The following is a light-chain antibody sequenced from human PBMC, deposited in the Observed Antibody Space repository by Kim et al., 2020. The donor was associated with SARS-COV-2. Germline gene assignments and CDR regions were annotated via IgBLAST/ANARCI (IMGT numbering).Light chain of an antibody. Sequence: WVAIACTGGSSNIGASYDVHWFQQLPGSPPKPLICTNTIRPSGVPDRFSGSRSGASASLAIAGLQAEDEADYYCQSYDNGLSSWVFGGGTQLTVL. CDR3: QSYDNGLSSWV. V-gene: IGLV1-40*03. CDR2: TNT. J-gene: IGLJ3*02. CDR1: SSNIGASYD.